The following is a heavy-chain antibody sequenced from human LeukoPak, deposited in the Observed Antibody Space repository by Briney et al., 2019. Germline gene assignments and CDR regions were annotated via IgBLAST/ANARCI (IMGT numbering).Heavy chain of an antibody. CDR2: IRWNIGSR. CDR1: GFTFDDYA. Sequence: GRSLRLSCAASGFTFDDYAMHWVRQAPGKGLEWASGIRWNIGSRVYAFFVKGRFTISRDNAKNSLYLQMNSLRAEDTAMYYCAKDLRYDSSGHLDYWGQGTLVTVSS. V-gene: IGHV3-9*01. CDR3: AKDLRYDSSGHLDY. D-gene: IGHD3-22*01. J-gene: IGHJ4*02.